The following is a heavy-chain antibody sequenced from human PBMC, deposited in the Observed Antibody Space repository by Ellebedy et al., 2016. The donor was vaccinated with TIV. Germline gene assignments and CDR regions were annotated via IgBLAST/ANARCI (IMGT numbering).Heavy chain of an antibody. CDR3: AQTNWGSGGFYGMDV. CDR1: GFTFSNYA. V-gene: IGHV3-23*01. CDR2: ISGSGTNT. D-gene: IGHD7-27*01. Sequence: GGSLGLSCAASGFTFSNYAMTWVRQAPGKGLEWVSAISGSGTNTHYTDSLRGRFTISRDNSKNTLYLQIDSLRAEDTAVYYCAQTNWGSGGFYGMDVWGQGTTVTVSS. J-gene: IGHJ6*02.